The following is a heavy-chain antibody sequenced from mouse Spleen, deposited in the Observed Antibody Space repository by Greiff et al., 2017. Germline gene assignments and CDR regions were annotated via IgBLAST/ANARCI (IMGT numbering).Heavy chain of an antibody. J-gene: IGHJ2*01. V-gene: IGHV1-9*01. D-gene: IGHD1-1*01. CDR2: ILPGSGST. CDR3: ARGLLLGYFDY. Sequence: QVQLQQSGAELMKPGASVKISCKATGYTFSSYWIAWVKQRPGHGLEWIGEILPGSGSTNYNEKFKGKATFTADTSSNTAYMQLSSLTSEDSAVYYCARGLLLGYFDYWGQGTTLTGSS. CDR1: GYTFSSYW.